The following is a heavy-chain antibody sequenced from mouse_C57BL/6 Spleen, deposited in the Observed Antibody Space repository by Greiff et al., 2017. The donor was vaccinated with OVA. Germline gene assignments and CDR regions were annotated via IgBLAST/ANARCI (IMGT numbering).Heavy chain of an antibody. J-gene: IGHJ3*01. CDR1: GFTFSSYA. Sequence: EVQGVESGEGLVKPGGSLKLSCAASGFTFSSYAMSWVRQTPEKRLEWVAYISSGGDYIYYADTVKGRFTISRDNARNTLYLQMSSLKSEDTAMYYCTRDYYGTWFAYWGQGTLVTVSA. CDR2: ISSGGDYI. D-gene: IGHD1-2*01. V-gene: IGHV5-9-1*02. CDR3: TRDYYGTWFAY.